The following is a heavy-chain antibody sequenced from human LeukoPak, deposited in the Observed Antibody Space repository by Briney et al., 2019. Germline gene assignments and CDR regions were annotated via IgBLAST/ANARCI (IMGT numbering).Heavy chain of an antibody. Sequence: GGSLRLSCAASGFTFSTYNMNWVRQAPGKGLEWVSYISSSSSTIYYADSVKGRFTISRGNGKNSLYLQMNSLRAEDTAVYYCARDDRNTWYYFDYWGQGTLVTVSS. D-gene: IGHD6-13*01. CDR3: ARDDRNTWYYFDY. J-gene: IGHJ4*02. CDR1: GFTFSTYN. V-gene: IGHV3-48*01. CDR2: ISSSSSTI.